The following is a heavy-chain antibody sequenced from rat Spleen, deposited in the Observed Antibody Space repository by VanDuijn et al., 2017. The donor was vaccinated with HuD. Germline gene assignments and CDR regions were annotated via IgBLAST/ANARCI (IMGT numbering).Heavy chain of an antibody. J-gene: IGHJ2*01. CDR3: AAFPG. V-gene: IGHV2-6*01. CDR2: ISSGGSA. D-gene: IGHD1-4*01. Sequence: QVQLKESGPGLVQPSQTLSLTCTVSGFSLTSYTVSWVRQPPGKGLEWIAAISSGGSAYYNSALKSRLSISRDTSKSQVFLRMNRLQTEDTAMYFCAAFPGWGQGVMVTVSS. CDR1: GFSLTSYT.